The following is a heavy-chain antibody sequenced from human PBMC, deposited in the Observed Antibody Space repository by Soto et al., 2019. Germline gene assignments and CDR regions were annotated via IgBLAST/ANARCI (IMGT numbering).Heavy chain of an antibody. J-gene: IGHJ5*01. V-gene: IGHV4-59*08. CDR1: GVSINSYY. CDR2: IYSSGST. Sequence: SETLSLTCTVAGVSINSYYWSWIRQPPGKGLEWIGYIYSSGSTNYNPSLKSRITIKADTSNNQLSLQLNSVTPDDTAVYYCVRLIGNSWLDSWGRGTLVTVSS. CDR3: VRLIGNSWLDS.